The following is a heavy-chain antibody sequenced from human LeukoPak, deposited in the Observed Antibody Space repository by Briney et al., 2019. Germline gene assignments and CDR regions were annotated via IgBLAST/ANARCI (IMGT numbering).Heavy chain of an antibody. Sequence: GGSLRLPCTASGFTFGDYAMSWFRQAPGKGLEWVGFIRSKAYGGTTEYAASVKGRFTISRDDSKSIAYLQMNSLKTEDTAVYYCTRESTGSGWFEYYYYMDVWGKGTTVTVSS. CDR1: GFTFGDYA. V-gene: IGHV3-49*03. CDR2: IRSKAYGGTT. CDR3: TRESTGSGWFEYYYYMDV. D-gene: IGHD6-19*01. J-gene: IGHJ6*03.